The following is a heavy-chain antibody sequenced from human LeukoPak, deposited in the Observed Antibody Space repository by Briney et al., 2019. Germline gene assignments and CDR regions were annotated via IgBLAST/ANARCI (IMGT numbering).Heavy chain of an antibody. D-gene: IGHD3-10*01. CDR1: GFTFSSYE. V-gene: IGHV3-48*03. CDR3: ARGSYYYGSGSYSYYYMDV. CDR2: ISSSGSTI. Sequence: GGSLRLSCAASGFTFSSYEMNWVRQAPGKGLEWASYISSSGSTIYYADSVKGRFTISRDNAKNSLYLQMNSLRAEDTAVYYCARGSYYYGSGSYSYYYMDVWGKGTTVTISS. J-gene: IGHJ6*03.